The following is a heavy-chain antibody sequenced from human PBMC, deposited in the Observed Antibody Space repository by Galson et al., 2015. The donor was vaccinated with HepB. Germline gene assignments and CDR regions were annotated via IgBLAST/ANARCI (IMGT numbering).Heavy chain of an antibody. V-gene: IGHV1-69*02. CDR2: IIPILAIA. CDR3: AIHGDQVY. CDR1: GGTFSTYS. D-gene: IGHD4-17*01. Sequence: SVKVSCKASGGTFSTYSISWVRQAPGQGLEWMGRIIPILAIANYAQKFQGRVTITADKSTSTAYMELSSLRSEDTAVYYCAIHGDQVYWGQGTLVTVSS. J-gene: IGHJ4*02.